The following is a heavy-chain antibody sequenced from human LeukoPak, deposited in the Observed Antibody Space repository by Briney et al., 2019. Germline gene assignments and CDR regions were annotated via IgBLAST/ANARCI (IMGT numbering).Heavy chain of an antibody. D-gene: IGHD6-13*01. CDR1: GGSISNYY. J-gene: IGHJ4*02. CDR2: IYYSGST. Sequence: SETPSLTCTVSGGSISNYYWSWIRQPPGKGLEWIGYIYYSGSTNYNPSLKSRVTISADTSKNQFSLNLKSVTPEDTAVYYCARNLIPEQLVLNFWGQGTLVTVSS. CDR3: ARNLIPEQLVLNF. V-gene: IGHV4-59*01.